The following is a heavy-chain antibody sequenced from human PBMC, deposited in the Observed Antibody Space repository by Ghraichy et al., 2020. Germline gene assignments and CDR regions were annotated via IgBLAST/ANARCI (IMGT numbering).Heavy chain of an antibody. D-gene: IGHD3-3*01. V-gene: IGHV3-23*01. CDR1: GFTFSNYA. Sequence: GGSLRLSCAASGFTFSNYAISWVRQAPGKGLEWVSGISDSGSDTYYADSVKGRFTISRDNSKNTLLLQLSSLRADDTAVYYCAKGRYDFWSGYPLFDYWGQGTLVTVSS. J-gene: IGHJ4*02. CDR3: AKGRYDFWSGYPLFDY. CDR2: ISDSGSDT.